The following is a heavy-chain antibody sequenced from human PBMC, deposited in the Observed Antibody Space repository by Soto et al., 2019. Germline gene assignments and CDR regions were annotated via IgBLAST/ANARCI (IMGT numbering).Heavy chain of an antibody. CDR3: AKGFRPGSCSGGSCYPTPFFDP. J-gene: IGHJ5*02. Sequence: PGGSLRLSCAASGFTFSSYAMSWVRQAPGKGLEWVSAISGSGGSTYYADSVKGRFTISRDNSKNTLYLQMNSLRAEDTAVYYCAKGFRPGSCSGGSCYPTPFFDPWGQGTLVTVSS. CDR1: GFTFSSYA. CDR2: ISGSGGST. V-gene: IGHV3-23*01. D-gene: IGHD2-15*01.